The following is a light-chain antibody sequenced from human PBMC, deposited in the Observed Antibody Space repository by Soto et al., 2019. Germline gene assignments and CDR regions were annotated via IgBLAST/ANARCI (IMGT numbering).Light chain of an antibody. CDR2: GDS. Sequence: EIVMTQSPVTLSVFPCESATISCRASQSVGATVAWYHQRTGQDPRLLISGDSTRATGVPARVSASGSGTAFTLTITSLQSDEFGVYYCQQYADWPTTFGQGTKVDIK. CDR3: QQYADWPTT. J-gene: IGKJ1*01. V-gene: IGKV3-15*01. CDR1: QSVGAT.